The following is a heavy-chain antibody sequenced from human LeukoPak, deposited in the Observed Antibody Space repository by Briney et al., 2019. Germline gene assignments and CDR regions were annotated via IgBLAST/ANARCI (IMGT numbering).Heavy chain of an antibody. Sequence: SETLSLTCAVSGYSISSGYYWGWIRQPPGKGLEWIGSIYHSGSTYYNPSLKSRVTISVDTSKNQFSLKLSSVTAADTAAHYCARGRWGDYFDYLGQGTLVTGSS. D-gene: IGHD3-16*01. CDR2: IYHSGST. CDR1: GYSISSGYY. CDR3: ARGRWGDYFDY. J-gene: IGHJ4*02. V-gene: IGHV4-38-2*01.